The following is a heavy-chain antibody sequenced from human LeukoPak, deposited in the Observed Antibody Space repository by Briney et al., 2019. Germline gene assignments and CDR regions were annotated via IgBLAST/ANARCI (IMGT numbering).Heavy chain of an antibody. J-gene: IGHJ6*03. Sequence: GGSLRLSCAASGFTFSSYGMHWVRQAPGKGLEWVAVIWYDGGNKYYADSVRGRFTISRDNSKNTLYLQMNSLRAEDTAVYYCARSGRGVDSFYFYMDVWGKGTTVTVSS. CDR3: ARSGRGVDSFYFYMDV. V-gene: IGHV3-33*01. CDR1: GFTFSSYG. CDR2: IWYDGGNK. D-gene: IGHD3-10*01.